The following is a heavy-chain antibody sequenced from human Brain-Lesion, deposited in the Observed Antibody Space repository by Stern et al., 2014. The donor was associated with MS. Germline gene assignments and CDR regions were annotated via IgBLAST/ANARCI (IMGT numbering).Heavy chain of an antibody. J-gene: IGHJ5*02. CDR2: IYYSGNN. Sequence: QVQLQESGPGLVKPSETLSLTCTVAGGSVSSTSYAWAWIRQPPGKGLEWIGTIYYSGNNYHSPSLKSRLTISLDTSKNNFSLQLRSVTAADTAVYYCAGEEDIRYCSGGSCTGNWFDPWGQGTLVTVSS. CDR1: GGSVSSTSYA. D-gene: IGHD2-15*01. V-gene: IGHV4-39*02. CDR3: AGEEDIRYCSGGSCTGNWFDP.